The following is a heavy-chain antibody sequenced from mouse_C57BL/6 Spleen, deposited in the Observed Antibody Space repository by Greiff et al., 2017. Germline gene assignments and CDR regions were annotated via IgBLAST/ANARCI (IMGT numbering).Heavy chain of an antibody. J-gene: IGHJ3*01. V-gene: IGHV1-80*01. CDR2: IYPGDGDT. CDR1: GYAFSSYW. CDR3: ARSKGQYDPSRPGFAY. Sequence: VQLQQSGAELVKPGASVKISCKASGYAFSSYWMHWVKQRPGKGLEWIGQIYPGDGDTNYNGKFKGKATQTADKSSSTAYMQLSSLTSEDSAVYFCARSKGQYDPSRPGFAYWGQGTLVTVSA. D-gene: IGHD2-10*02.